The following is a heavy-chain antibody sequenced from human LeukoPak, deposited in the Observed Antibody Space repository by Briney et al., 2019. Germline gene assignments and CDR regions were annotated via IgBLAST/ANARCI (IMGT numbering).Heavy chain of an antibody. CDR2: IKRDGSDK. CDR1: ALTFNNYW. D-gene: IGHD5-24*01. Sequence: GGSLRLSCAASALTFNNYWMRWVRQAPGKGLECVANIKRDGSDKYYVDSVKGRFTISRDNTKNSLYLQMNSLRAEDTALYYCARLATTPTFDYWGQGTLVTVSS. CDR3: ARLATTPTFDY. V-gene: IGHV3-7*01. J-gene: IGHJ4*02.